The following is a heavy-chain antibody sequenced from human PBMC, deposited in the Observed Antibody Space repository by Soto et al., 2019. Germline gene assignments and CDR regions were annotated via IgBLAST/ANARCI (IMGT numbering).Heavy chain of an antibody. CDR2: IKGDGSDT. Sequence: EVQLVESGGGLVQPGGSLRLSCAASGFTLSSYYISWVRQAPGKGLEWVGNIKGDGSDTHYVDSVKGRFTISRGNAENSIYLQMNNLRAEDTAIYYCARDPVTADWGQGTLVTVSS. V-gene: IGHV3-7*03. CDR1: GFTLSSYY. J-gene: IGHJ4*02. CDR3: ARDPVTAD.